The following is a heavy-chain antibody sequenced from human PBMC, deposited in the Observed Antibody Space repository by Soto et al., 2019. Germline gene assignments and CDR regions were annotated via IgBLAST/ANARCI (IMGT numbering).Heavy chain of an antibody. D-gene: IGHD3-3*02. CDR3: ARDKDRQQLGGNYYYILDV. J-gene: IGHJ6*02. Sequence: QVQLMQSGAEVKKPGSSVKVSCKASGGTFSTSAISWVRQAPGEGLEWVGGIMPIFATPDYAQKFQGRVTISADESTATAYRELTSLTTDDTAVYYCARDKDRQQLGGNYYYILDVWGQGTAITFSS. V-gene: IGHV1-69*12. CDR1: GGTFSTSA. CDR2: IMPIFATP.